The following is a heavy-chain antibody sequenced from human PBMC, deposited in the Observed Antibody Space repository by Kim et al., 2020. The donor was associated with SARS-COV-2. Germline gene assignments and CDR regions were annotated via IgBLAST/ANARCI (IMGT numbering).Heavy chain of an antibody. D-gene: IGHD3-10*01. V-gene: IGHV5-51*01. CDR1: GYTFTSYW. Sequence: GESLKISCKASGYTFTSYWIGWVRQMPGKGLEWMGSIYPGDSDTRYSPSFQGQVTISADKSISTAYLQWSSLKASDTAIFYCARGGSAKGYYYYGMDVWGQETTVTVSS. CDR3: ARGGSAKGYYYYGMDV. J-gene: IGHJ6*02. CDR2: IYPGDSDT.